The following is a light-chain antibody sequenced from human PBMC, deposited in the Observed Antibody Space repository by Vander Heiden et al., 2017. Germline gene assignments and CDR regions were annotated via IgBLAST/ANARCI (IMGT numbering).Light chain of an antibody. V-gene: IGKV1-39*01. CDR1: QTIANY. Sequence: IHAPSTLSASVGDRVTITCRARQTIANYLNWYQQRPGKAPKLLIYGASNLKSGVPSRFSGSGSGTEFTLIISSLQPEDFATYFCQQCNNNPPTFGQGTKVEVK. CDR3: QQCNNNPPT. J-gene: IGKJ1*01. CDR2: GAS.